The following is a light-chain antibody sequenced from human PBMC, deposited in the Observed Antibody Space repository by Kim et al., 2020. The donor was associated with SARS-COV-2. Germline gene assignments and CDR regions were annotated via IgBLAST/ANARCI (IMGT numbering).Light chain of an antibody. CDR1: KLGNKY. CDR2: RDS. V-gene: IGLV3-1*01. J-gene: IGLJ3*02. CDR3: QAWDSNTAV. Sequence: MYPGQTASINGHREKLGNKYGSWYQQKPGQSPVLVIYRDSKRPSGIPERFSGPSSGNTATLTISGTQAMDEADYYCQAWDSNTAVFGGGTQLTVL.